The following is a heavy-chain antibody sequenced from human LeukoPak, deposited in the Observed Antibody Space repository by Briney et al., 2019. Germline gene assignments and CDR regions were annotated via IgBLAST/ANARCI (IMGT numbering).Heavy chain of an antibody. CDR1: GFTFSSDW. CDR3: AGVKDGTRFDP. V-gene: IGHV3-74*01. CDR2: INSDGRTT. Sequence: GGSLRLSCSASGFTFSSDWMHWVRQAPGKGLVWVSRINSDGRTTTYADSVKGRFTISRDNARNTLYLQMSSLSAEDTAVYFCAGVKDGTRFDPWGQGTLVTVSS. J-gene: IGHJ5*02. D-gene: IGHD5-24*01.